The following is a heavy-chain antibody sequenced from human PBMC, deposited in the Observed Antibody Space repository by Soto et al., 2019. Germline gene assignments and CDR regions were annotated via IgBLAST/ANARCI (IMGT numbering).Heavy chain of an antibody. Sequence: SETLFLTCTVSGGSISSYYWSWIRQPPGKGLEWIGYIYYSGSTNYNPSLKSRVTISVDTSKNQFSLKLSSVTAADTAVYYCARHRIFGVVRGMDVWGQGTTVTVSS. J-gene: IGHJ6*02. CDR2: IYYSGST. V-gene: IGHV4-59*01. CDR3: ARHRIFGVVRGMDV. CDR1: GGSISSYY. D-gene: IGHD3-3*02.